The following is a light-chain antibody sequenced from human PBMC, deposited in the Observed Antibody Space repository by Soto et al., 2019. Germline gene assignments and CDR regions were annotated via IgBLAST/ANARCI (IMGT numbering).Light chain of an antibody. CDR2: EVS. Sequence: QSVLTQPASVSGSPGQSITISCTGTSSDVGTYNHVSWYQQHPGKAPQLIIYEVSNRPSGLSNRFSGSKSGSTASLTVSGLQAEDEADYYCSSFAVSPVVFGGGTKVTVL. CDR3: SSFAVSPVV. V-gene: IGLV2-14*01. J-gene: IGLJ2*01. CDR1: SSDVGTYNH.